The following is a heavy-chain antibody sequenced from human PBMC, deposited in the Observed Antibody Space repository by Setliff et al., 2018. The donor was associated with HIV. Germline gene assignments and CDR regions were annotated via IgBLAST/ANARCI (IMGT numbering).Heavy chain of an antibody. CDR2: IFWNDDE. J-gene: IGHJ5*02. D-gene: IGHD3-10*01. CDR1: GFSLGNAKMG. CDR3: AHRPLTESCFYGSGSYNWFDP. V-gene: IGHV2-26*01. Sequence: ESGPTLVNPTETLTLTCTVSGFSLGNAKMGVSWIRQSPGKALEWLAHIFWNDDESYNPSLKNRLTISKDTSKNQVVLTMTNMDPVDTATYYCAHRPLTESCFYGSGSYNWFDPWGQGTLVTVSS.